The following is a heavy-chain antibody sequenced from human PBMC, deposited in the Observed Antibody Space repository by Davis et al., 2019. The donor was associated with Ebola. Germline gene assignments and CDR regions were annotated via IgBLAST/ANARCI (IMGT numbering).Heavy chain of an antibody. V-gene: IGHV3-33*01. Sequence: PGGSLRLSCAASGFTFNSYGMNWVRQAPGKGLEWVVIIWYNGSKKYYGDSVKGRFTISREDSKNTLYLQMDSLRAEDTAVYYCARGYSTSSGAFDIWGQGTMLIVSS. J-gene: IGHJ3*02. CDR3: ARGYSTSSGAFDI. D-gene: IGHD6-6*01. CDR1: GFTFNSYG. CDR2: IWYNGSKK.